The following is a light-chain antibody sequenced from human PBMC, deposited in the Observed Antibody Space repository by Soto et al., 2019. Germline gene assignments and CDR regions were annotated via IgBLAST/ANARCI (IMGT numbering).Light chain of an antibody. V-gene: IGKV1-9*01. J-gene: IGKJ5*01. CDR2: AAS. CDR3: QQINSYPIT. Sequence: DIQLTQSPSFLSASVGDRVTITCRASQGISSYLAWYQQKPGKAPKFLIYAASTLQSGVPSRFSGSGSGTQFTLTISSLKPEDFATYYCQQINSYPITFGQGTRLEIK. CDR1: QGISSY.